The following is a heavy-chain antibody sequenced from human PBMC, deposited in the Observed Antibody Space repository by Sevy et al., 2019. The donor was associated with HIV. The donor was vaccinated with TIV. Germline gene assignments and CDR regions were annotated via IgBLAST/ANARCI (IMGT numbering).Heavy chain of an antibody. Sequence: GSLRLSCAASGFTFDNYAMNWVRQAPGKGLEWVSGISGSGESTYYADSVKGRFIISRDSSKNTVYLQMNSLRAEDTAIYYCAQDQEVTGWYSEFFHHWGQGTLVTVSS. V-gene: IGHV3-23*01. CDR3: AQDQEVTGWYSEFFHH. J-gene: IGHJ1*01. CDR1: GFTFDNYA. D-gene: IGHD6-19*01. CDR2: ISGSGEST.